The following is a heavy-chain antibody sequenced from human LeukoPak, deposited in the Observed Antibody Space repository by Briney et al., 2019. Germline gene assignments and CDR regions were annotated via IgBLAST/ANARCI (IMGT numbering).Heavy chain of an antibody. D-gene: IGHD2-2*02. CDR3: ASGYCSSTSCYSGY. CDR1: GFTFSSYS. V-gene: IGHV3-21*01. J-gene: IGHJ4*02. CDR2: ISSSSSYI. Sequence: GGSLRLSCAASGFTFSSYSMNWVRQAPGKGLEWVSSISSSSSYIYYADSVKVRFTISRDNAKNSLYLQMNSLRAEDTAVYYCASGYCSSTSCYSGYWGQGTLVTVSS.